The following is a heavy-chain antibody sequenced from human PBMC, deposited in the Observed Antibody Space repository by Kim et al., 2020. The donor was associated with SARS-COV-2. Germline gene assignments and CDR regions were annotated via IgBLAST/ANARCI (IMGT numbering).Heavy chain of an antibody. Sequence: ASVKVSCKASGYTFSNYYMHWVRQAPGQRFEWMGIVNPSDGTTTYAQKFQGRVTMTSDTSTSTVYMELRSLRSEDMAVYYCARDGSYSSSSIPVSYFHSWGRGTLVTVSS. CDR3: ARDGSYSSSSIPVSYFHS. CDR1: GYTFSNYY. D-gene: IGHD6-13*01. CDR2: VNPSDGTT. J-gene: IGHJ4*02. V-gene: IGHV1-46*01.